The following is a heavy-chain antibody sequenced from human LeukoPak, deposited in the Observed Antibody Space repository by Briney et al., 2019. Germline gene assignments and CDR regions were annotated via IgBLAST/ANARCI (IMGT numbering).Heavy chain of an antibody. CDR2: INSDGGST. Sequence: GGSLRLSCTASGFTFSSYWMHWVRQAPGKGLVWVSRINSDGGSTSYADSVKGRFTISRDNAENTLYLQMNSLRAEDTAVYYCARRIQGMAPYYFDYWGQGTLVTVSS. J-gene: IGHJ4*02. V-gene: IGHV3-74*01. CDR3: ARRIQGMAPYYFDY. D-gene: IGHD5-24*01. CDR1: GFTFSSYW.